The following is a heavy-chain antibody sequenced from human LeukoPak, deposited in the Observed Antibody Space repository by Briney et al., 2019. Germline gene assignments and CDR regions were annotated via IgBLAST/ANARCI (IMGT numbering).Heavy chain of an antibody. J-gene: IGHJ4*02. Sequence: PGGSLRLSCAASGFTFSSYAMHWVRQAPGKGLEWVAVIPYDGSNKYYVDSVKGRFTISRDNSKNTLYLQMNSLRAEDTAVYYCARVGSQPYWGQGTLVTVSS. CDR1: GFTFSSYA. CDR2: IPYDGSNK. CDR3: ARVGSQPY. V-gene: IGHV3-30-3*01. D-gene: IGHD3-16*01.